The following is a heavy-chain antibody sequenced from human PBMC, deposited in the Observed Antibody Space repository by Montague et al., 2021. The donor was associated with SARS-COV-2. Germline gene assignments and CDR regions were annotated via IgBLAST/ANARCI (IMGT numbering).Heavy chain of an antibody. V-gene: IGHV3-23*03. CDR3: AKVVVLYTEDYYGMDV. CDR1: GFTFSSYA. Sequence: SLRLSCAASGFTFSSYAMSWVRQAPGKGLEWVSVIYSGGSSTYYADSVKGRFTISRDNSKNTLYLQMNSLRAEDTAVYYCAKVVVLYTEDYYGMDVWDQGTTVTVS. D-gene: IGHD2-15*01. J-gene: IGHJ6*02. CDR2: IYSGGSST.